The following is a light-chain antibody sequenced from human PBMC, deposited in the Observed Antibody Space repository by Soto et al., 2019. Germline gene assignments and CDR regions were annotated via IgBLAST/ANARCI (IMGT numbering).Light chain of an antibody. Sequence: EIVLTQSPGILSLSPGERATLSCRASQSISISYFAWYQQQPGQAPRLLIYGASSRATGIPDRFSGSGSGTDFTLSISSVEPEDFAVYYFQQYGISPGTFGQGTKVEIK. V-gene: IGKV3-20*01. CDR3: QQYGISPGT. CDR2: GAS. J-gene: IGKJ1*01. CDR1: QSISISY.